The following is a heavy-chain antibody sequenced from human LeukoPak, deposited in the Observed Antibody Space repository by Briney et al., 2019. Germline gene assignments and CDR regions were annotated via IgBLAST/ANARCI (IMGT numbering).Heavy chain of an antibody. V-gene: IGHV3-15*01. Sequence: TGGSLRLSCAASGFTFSNAWMSWVRQAPGKGLEWVGRIKSKTDGGTTDYAAPVKGRFTISRDDSKNTLCLQMNSLKTEDTAVYYCTTEHELVKGYSSSWTNTDYWGQGTLVTVSS. J-gene: IGHJ4*02. CDR3: TTEHELVKGYSSSWTNTDY. D-gene: IGHD6-13*01. CDR2: IKSKTDGGTT. CDR1: GFTFSNAW.